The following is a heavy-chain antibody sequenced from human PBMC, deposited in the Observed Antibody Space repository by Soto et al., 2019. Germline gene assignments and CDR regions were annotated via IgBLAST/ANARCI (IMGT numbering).Heavy chain of an antibody. D-gene: IGHD5-12*01. J-gene: IGHJ5*02. CDR1: GGTFGNTA. Sequence: QVQLVQSGAEVKEPGSSVNVSCKTSGGTFGNTAVTWVRQVPGQGLEWIGGIVPLCGTANYAQKFRGRVMIAADESTITAYMDLSILRLDDTAIYYCARDGHPVFSFFSGPLVVGRFGPGGEGTLVTVS. CDR2: IVPLCGTA. CDR3: ARDGHPVFSFFSGPLVVGRFGP. V-gene: IGHV1-69*12.